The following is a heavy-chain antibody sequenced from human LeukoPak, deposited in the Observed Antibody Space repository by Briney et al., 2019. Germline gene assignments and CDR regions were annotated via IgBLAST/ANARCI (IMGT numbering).Heavy chain of an antibody. J-gene: IGHJ4*02. CDR2: LHNSGST. Sequence: GSLRLSCAASGFDFSKYEMNWVRQAPGKGLEWIATLHNSGSTYYNPSLRSRVTISVDTSKNQFSLKVTSLTAADTAVYYCTRLDDYSSSFFDYWSQGTLVTVSS. CDR1: GFDFSKYE. D-gene: IGHD6-6*01. CDR3: TRLDDYSSSFFDY. V-gene: IGHV4-59*12.